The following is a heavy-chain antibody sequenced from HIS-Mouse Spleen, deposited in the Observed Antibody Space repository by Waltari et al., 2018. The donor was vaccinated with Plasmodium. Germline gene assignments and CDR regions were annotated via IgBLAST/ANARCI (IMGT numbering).Heavy chain of an antibody. J-gene: IGHJ3*02. CDR3: ARVLSIAAAGKDAFDI. D-gene: IGHD6-13*01. V-gene: IGHV1-69*04. Sequence: QVQLVQSGAEVKKPGSSVKVYCKASGGTFSRYAITWVQQAPGQGLEWMGSIIPILGITNYAQNFQGRVTITADKSTSTAYMELSSLRSEDTAVYYCARVLSIAAAGKDAFDIWGQGTMVTVSS. CDR2: IIPILGIT. CDR1: GGTFSRYA.